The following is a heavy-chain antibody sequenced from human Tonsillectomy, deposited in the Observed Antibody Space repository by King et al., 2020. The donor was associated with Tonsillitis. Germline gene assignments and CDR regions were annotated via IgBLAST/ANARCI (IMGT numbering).Heavy chain of an antibody. Sequence: VQLVESGGGVVQPGRSLRLSCAASGFTFRSYAMHWVRQAPGKGLEWVAVISYDGSDKYYADSVKGRFTISRDNSKNTLYLQMNSLRAEDTAVYYCARAVRGYSYGTFDYWGQGTLVTVSS. J-gene: IGHJ4*02. D-gene: IGHD5-18*01. CDR2: ISYDGSDK. V-gene: IGHV3-30-3*01. CDR3: ARAVRGYSYGTFDY. CDR1: GFTFRSYA.